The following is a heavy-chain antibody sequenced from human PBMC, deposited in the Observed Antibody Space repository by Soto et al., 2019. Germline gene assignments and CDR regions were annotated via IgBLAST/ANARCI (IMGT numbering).Heavy chain of an antibody. CDR2: ISGSGGST. V-gene: IGHV3-23*01. J-gene: IGHJ3*02. CDR3: AKDRPLQYSSSWYAGAFDI. Sequence: GGSLRLSCAASGFTFSSYAMSWVRQAPGKGLEWVSAISGSGGSTYYADSVKGRFTISRDNSKNTLYLQMNSLRAEDTAVYYCAKDRPLQYSSSWYAGAFDIWGQGTMVTVS. CDR1: GFTFSSYA. D-gene: IGHD6-13*01.